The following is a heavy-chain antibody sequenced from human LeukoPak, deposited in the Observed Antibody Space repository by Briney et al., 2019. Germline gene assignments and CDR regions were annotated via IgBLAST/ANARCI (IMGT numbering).Heavy chain of an antibody. D-gene: IGHD6-6*01. Sequence: GGSLRLSCAASGFTFSSYAMSWVRQAPGKGLEWVSAISGSGGSTYYADSVKGRFTIPRDNSKNTLYLQMNSLRAEDTAVYYCAKDDDIEQLVGYFDYWGQGTLVTVSS. CDR1: GFTFSSYA. V-gene: IGHV3-23*01. J-gene: IGHJ4*02. CDR2: ISGSGGST. CDR3: AKDDDIEQLVGYFDY.